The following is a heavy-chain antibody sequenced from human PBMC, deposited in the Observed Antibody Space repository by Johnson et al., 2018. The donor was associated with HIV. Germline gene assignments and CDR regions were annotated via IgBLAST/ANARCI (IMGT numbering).Heavy chain of an antibody. CDR3: AREGRTGPDTFDI. CDR1: GFTFSDYW. J-gene: IGHJ3*02. Sequence: VQLVESGGGLVQPGGSLRLSCGASGFTFSDYWMSWVRQAPGKGLEWVASIKYDGSDKYYVDAVKCRLIISRDNSKNTLYLQMNGLRAEDTDVYYCAREGRTGPDTFDIWGQGTMLTVSS. CDR2: IKYDGSDK. V-gene: IGHV3-7*01.